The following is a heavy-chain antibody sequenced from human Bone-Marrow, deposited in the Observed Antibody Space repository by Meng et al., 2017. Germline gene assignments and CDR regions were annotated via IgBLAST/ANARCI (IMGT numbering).Heavy chain of an antibody. V-gene: IGHV4-31*03. CDR2: IYYSGST. J-gene: IGHJ4*02. CDR3: GGVVTATGGYYFDY. CDR1: GGPISSGGYY. Sequence: SETLSLTCTVSGGPISSGGYYWSWIRQHPGKGLEWIGYIYYSGSTYYNPSLKSGVTISVDTSKNQYSLELGSVTAADAAVDYWGGVVTATGGYYFDYWGQGTLVTVSS. D-gene: IGHD2-21*02.